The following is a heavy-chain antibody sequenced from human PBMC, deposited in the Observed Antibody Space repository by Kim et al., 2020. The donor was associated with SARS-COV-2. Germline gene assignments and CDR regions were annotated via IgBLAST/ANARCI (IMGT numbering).Heavy chain of an antibody. Sequence: ADSVNDRVTISRGNAKNSLYLQMNSLRAEDRALYYCAKDIGWQWLAYFDYWGQGTLVTVSS. CDR3: AKDIGWQWLAYFDY. J-gene: IGHJ4*02. V-gene: IGHV3-9*01. D-gene: IGHD6-19*01.